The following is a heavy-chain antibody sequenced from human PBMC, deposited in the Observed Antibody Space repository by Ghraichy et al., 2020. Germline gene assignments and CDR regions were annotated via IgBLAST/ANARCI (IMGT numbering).Heavy chain of an antibody. CDR1: GYTFTGYY. J-gene: IGHJ4*02. D-gene: IGHD2-15*01. CDR3: VKWGGNCAAGICYHADY. Sequence: ASVQVSCKASGYTFTGYYINWVRQAPGQGLEWMGRISPNSGATSYAQKFQGRVTVTRDTSISTAYMELTGLTTDDTAVYYCVKWGGNCAAGICYHADYWGQGTLVTVSS. V-gene: IGHV1-2*06. CDR2: ISPNSGAT.